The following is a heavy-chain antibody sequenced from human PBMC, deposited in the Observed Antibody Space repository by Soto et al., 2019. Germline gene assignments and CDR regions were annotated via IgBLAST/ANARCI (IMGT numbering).Heavy chain of an antibody. V-gene: IGHV4-39*01. D-gene: IGHD2-2*01. J-gene: IGHJ6*02. CDR2: IYSSGST. CDR1: GGSISSSKNH. CDR3: ARLYGYCIRNSCHGHYAMDV. Sequence: SETLSLTCTVSGGSISSSKNHWGWIRQPPGKGLEWIGSIYSSGSTYYNPSLNSRVTVSVDTSKNQFSLKVTSVTAADTAVYYCARLYGYCIRNSCHGHYAMDVWGQGTTVTVSS.